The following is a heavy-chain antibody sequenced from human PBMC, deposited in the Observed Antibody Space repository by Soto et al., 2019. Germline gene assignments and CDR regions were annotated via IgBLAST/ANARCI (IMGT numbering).Heavy chain of an antibody. Sequence: SETLSLTCAVYGGSFSGFYWNWIRQPPGKGLEWIGEINHSGSTNYNPSLKSRVTISVDTFKNQFSLKLSSVTAADTAVYFCARGPHYDGSGYYLNYWGQGTLVTVSS. CDR3: ARGPHYDGSGYYLNY. V-gene: IGHV4-34*01. CDR1: GGSFSGFY. D-gene: IGHD3-22*01. J-gene: IGHJ4*02. CDR2: INHSGST.